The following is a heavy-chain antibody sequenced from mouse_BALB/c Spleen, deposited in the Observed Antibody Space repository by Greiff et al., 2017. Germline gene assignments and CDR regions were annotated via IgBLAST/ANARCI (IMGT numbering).Heavy chain of an antibody. Sequence: QVQLKQPGAELVKPGASVKLSCKASGYTFTSYYMYWVKQRPGQGLEWIGGINPSNGGTNFNEKFKSKATLTVDKSSSTAYMQLSSLTSEDSAVFYCTRKGNYWYFDVWGAGTTVTVSS. CDR3: TRKGNYWYFDV. J-gene: IGHJ1*01. CDR1: GYTFTSYY. D-gene: IGHD2-1*01. CDR2: INPSNGGT. V-gene: IGHV1S81*02.